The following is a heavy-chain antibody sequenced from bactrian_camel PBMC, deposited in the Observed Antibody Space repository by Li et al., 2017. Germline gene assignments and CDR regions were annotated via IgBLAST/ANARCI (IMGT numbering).Heavy chain of an antibody. CDR1: GFTSSSAA. D-gene: IGHD2*01. CDR2: IQTGSP. Sequence: HVQLVESGGGSVQQAGGSLRLSCAGSGFTSSSAAMAWFRQAPGKEREGVAAIQTGSPWYAASVNGRFTITADYGKNTMYLQMNRLKPEDTAVYYCVADQNYCYLQYSYSTWGQGTQVTVS. CDR3: VADQNYCYLQYSYST. J-gene: IGHJ4*01. V-gene: IGHV3S55*01.